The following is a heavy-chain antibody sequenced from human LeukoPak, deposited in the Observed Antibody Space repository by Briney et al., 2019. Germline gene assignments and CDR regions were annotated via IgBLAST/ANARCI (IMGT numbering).Heavy chain of an antibody. CDR3: ARAGTDSSGFVGDY. J-gene: IGHJ4*02. V-gene: IGHV3-7*01. D-gene: IGHD3-22*01. Sequence: GGSLRLSCAASGFTFSSYWMSWVRQAPGKGLEWVANIKQDGSEKYYVDSVKGRFTISRDDAKNSLYLQMNSLRAEDTAVYYCARAGTDSSGFVGDYWGQGTLVTVSS. CDR1: GFTFSSYW. CDR2: IKQDGSEK.